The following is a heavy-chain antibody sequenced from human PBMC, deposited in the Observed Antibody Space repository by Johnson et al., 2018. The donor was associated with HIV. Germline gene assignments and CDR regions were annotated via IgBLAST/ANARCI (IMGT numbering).Heavy chain of an antibody. CDR2: ISYDGSNK. D-gene: IGHD4-17*01. Sequence: QVQLVESGGGVVQPGRSLRLSCAASGFTFSSYAMHWVRQAPGKGLEWVAVISYDGSNKFYADSVKGRFTISRDNSKNTLSLQMNSLRAEDTAVYYCAKVTSSVTTARYGAFDIWGQGTMVTVSS. CDR3: AKVTSSVTTARYGAFDI. V-gene: IGHV3-30-3*01. CDR1: GFTFSSYA. J-gene: IGHJ3*02.